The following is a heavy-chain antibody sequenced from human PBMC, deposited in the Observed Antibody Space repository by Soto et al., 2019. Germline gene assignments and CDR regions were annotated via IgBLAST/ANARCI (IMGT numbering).Heavy chain of an antibody. CDR2: INVYNGNT. V-gene: IGHV1-18*04. CDR1: GYTFTSNS. D-gene: IGHD6-19*01. CDR3: ARMSRASSAWLSDD. Sequence: ASVNMSCKAAGYTFTSNSIGWVRQAPGQGLEWMGWINVYNGNTKYAQQLQGRVTLTTDTSTSTAYMDLRSLRSADTAVYYWARMSRASSAWLSDDWGQGPWLSVAS. J-gene: IGHJ4*01.